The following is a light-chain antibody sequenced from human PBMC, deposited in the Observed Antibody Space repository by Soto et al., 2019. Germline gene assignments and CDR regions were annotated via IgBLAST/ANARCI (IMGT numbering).Light chain of an antibody. CDR1: QSIGRY. CDR2: AAS. CDR3: QQSYTTLWT. J-gene: IGKJ1*01. Sequence: DIQMTQSPSSLSASVGDRVTITCRASQSIGRYLNWYQHKPGKAPNLLIHAASILQSGVPSRISGSGSGTDFTLTISSLQPEDFATYSCQQSYTTLWTFGQGTRVEIK. V-gene: IGKV1-39*01.